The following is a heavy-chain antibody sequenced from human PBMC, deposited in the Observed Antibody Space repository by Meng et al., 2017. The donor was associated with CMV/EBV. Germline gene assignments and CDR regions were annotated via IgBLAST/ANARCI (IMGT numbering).Heavy chain of an antibody. CDR1: CGSISSGEYY. V-gene: IGHV4-30-4*08. CDR2: ISYSGST. Sequence: GRRPESGTGWLKHSQTRSPTCTVSCGSISSGEYYWSWIRQPPGKGLEWIGYISYSGSTYYNPSLKSRVTISVDTSKNQFSLKLSSVTAADTAVYYCARVTSRVAGAFDYWGQGTLVTVSS. D-gene: IGHD1-14*01. J-gene: IGHJ4*02. CDR3: ARVTSRVAGAFDY.